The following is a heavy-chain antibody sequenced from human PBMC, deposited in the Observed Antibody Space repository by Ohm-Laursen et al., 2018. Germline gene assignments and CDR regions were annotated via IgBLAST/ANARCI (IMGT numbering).Heavy chain of an antibody. V-gene: IGHV3-23*01. D-gene: IGHD2-15*01. CDR2: ISGSGGST. J-gene: IGHJ4*02. Sequence: SLRLSCAASGFTFSTYAMSWVRQAPGKGLEWVSDISGSGGSTYYADSVKGRFTISRDNAKNSLHLQMNSLRAEDTAVYYCARDRGLGYCSGGSCYGGFDYWGQGTLVTVSS. CDR3: ARDRGLGYCSGGSCYGGFDY. CDR1: GFTFSTYA.